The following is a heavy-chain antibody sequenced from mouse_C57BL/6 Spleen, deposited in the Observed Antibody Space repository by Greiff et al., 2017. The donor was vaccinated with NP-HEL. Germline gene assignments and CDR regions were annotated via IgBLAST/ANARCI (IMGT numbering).Heavy chain of an antibody. CDR1: GYSITSGYY. D-gene: IGHD6-1*01. CDR3: ARAESAFAY. J-gene: IGHJ3*01. CDR2: ISYDGSN. V-gene: IGHV3-6*01. Sequence: EVQLQESGPGLVKPSQSLSLTCSVTGYSITSGYYWNWIRQFPGNKLEWMGYISYDGSNNYNPSLKNRISITRDTSKNQFFLKLNSVTTEETATYYCARAESAFAYWGQGTLVTVSA.